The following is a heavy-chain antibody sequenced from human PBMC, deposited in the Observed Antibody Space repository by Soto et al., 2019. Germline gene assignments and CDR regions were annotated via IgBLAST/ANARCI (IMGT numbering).Heavy chain of an antibody. CDR1: GGSISSYY. Sequence: SETLSLTCTVSGGSISSYYWSWIRQPAGKGLEWIGRIYISGDTNYNPSLESRVTMSVETSKNQFSLYMSSVTAADTAVYYCARGGYYYHGMDVWGQGTTVTVSS. J-gene: IGHJ6*02. CDR3: ARGGYYYHGMDV. D-gene: IGHD2-15*01. CDR2: IYISGDT. V-gene: IGHV4-4*07.